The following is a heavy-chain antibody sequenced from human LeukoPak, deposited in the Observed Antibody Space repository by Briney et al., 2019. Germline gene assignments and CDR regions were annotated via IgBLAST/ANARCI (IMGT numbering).Heavy chain of an antibody. Sequence: PGGSLRLSCAASGLPVSNYHMTWVRQTPGKGLEWVSTIYNGGSIYYADSVEGRCTISRDSSKNTLYLQINSLRAEDTAAYYCARGSRVTTRLDAFDIWGQGTMVTVSS. CDR2: IYNGGSI. D-gene: IGHD4-17*01. CDR3: ARGSRVTTRLDAFDI. CDR1: GLPVSNYH. V-gene: IGHV3-53*01. J-gene: IGHJ3*02.